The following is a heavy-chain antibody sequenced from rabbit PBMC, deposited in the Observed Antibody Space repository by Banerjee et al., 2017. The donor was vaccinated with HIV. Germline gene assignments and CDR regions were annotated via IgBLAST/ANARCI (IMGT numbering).Heavy chain of an antibody. CDR3: ARGDYGGSSPYYP. J-gene: IGHJ4*01. CDR2: INTSSGNT. D-gene: IGHD8-1*01. Sequence: QEQLEESGGDLVKPEGSLTLTCTASGFSFSSRYYMCWVRQAPGKGLEWIACINTSSGNTVYASWAKGRFTISKTSSTTVTLQMTSLTAADTATYFCARGDYGGSSPYYPWGPGTLVTVS. CDR1: GFSFSSRYY. V-gene: IGHV1S45*01.